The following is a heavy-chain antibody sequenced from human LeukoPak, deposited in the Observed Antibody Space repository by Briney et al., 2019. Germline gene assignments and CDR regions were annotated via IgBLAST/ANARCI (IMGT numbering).Heavy chain of an antibody. J-gene: IGHJ6*02. CDR3: ARDRYYYGSGSLYGMDV. CDR2: IGTAGDT. CDR1: GFTFSSCG. Sequence: GGSLRLSCAASGFTFSSCGMSWVRQATGKGLEWVSAIGTAGDTYYPGSVKGRFTISRENAKNSLYLQMNSLRAGDTAVYYCARDRYYYGSGSLYGMDVWGQGTTVTVSS. V-gene: IGHV3-13*01. D-gene: IGHD3-10*01.